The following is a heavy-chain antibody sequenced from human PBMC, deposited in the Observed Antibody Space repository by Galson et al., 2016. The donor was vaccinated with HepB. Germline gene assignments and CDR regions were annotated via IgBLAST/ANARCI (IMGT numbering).Heavy chain of an antibody. CDR2: ISVNNGNT. D-gene: IGHD2-21*01. Sequence: SVKVSCKASGYTFMTYGISWVRQAPGQGLEWMGRISVNNGNTNYAQKFQGRVFMTTDTATTTAYLEVRGLRSDDTAVYYCARAYDNSGDDYFYVLAVWGQGTTVTVSS. CDR3: ARAYDNSGDDYFYVLAV. J-gene: IGHJ6*02. CDR1: GYTFMTYG. V-gene: IGHV1-18*01.